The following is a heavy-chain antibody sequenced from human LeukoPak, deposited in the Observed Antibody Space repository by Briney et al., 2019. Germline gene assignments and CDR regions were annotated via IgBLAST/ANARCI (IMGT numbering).Heavy chain of an antibody. D-gene: IGHD3-10*01. CDR3: ARGFGLRGEDY. CDR1: GGSISSGGYY. Sequence: SETLSLTCTVSGGSISSGGYYWSWIRQHPGKGLEWIGYIYYSGSTYYNPSLKSRVTISVDTSKNQFSLKLSSVAAADTAVYYCARGFGLRGEDYWGQGTLVTVSS. V-gene: IGHV4-31*03. CDR2: IYYSGST. J-gene: IGHJ4*02.